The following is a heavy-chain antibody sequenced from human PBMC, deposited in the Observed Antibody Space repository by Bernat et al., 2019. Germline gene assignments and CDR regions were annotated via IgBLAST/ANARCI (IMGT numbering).Heavy chain of an antibody. D-gene: IGHD3-16*01. J-gene: IGHJ6*03. V-gene: IGHV4-39*01. CDR2: IYYSGST. CDR1: GGPISSSSYY. Sequence: QLQLQESGPGLVKPSETLSLTCTVSGGPISSSSYYWGWIRQPPGKGLEWIGSIYYSGSTYYNPSLKSRVTISVDTTKIRCALKRSSVTAEDTAGNYCARREGDYYYMDVWGKGTTVTVSS. CDR3: ARREGDYYYMDV.